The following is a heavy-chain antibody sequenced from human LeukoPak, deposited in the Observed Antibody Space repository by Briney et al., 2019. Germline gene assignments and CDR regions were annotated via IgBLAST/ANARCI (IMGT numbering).Heavy chain of an antibody. J-gene: IGHJ4*02. D-gene: IGHD1-7*01. Sequence: GGSLRLSCTASGFTFSGYSMNWVRHAPGKGLEWISYIRSSGSTIYYADSMKGRFTISRDNAKNSLYLQMNSLRAEDTAVYYCARMNYISSGWGAPFDYWGQGTLVTVSS. CDR1: GFTFSGYS. CDR3: ARMNYISSGWGAPFDY. V-gene: IGHV3-48*04. CDR2: IRSSGSTI.